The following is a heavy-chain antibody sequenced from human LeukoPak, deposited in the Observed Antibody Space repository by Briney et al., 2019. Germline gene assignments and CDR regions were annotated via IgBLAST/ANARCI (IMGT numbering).Heavy chain of an antibody. CDR3: SLLWFGELLRADSYLIDY. Sequence: GRSLRLSCAASGFTVKSYCMTWVRQAPGKGLEWVSAICGGGTTHYADSVKGRFTVSRDDSKNTVYFQMNNLRAEDTAVYYCSLLWFGELLRADSYLIDYWGQGTLVTVSS. J-gene: IGHJ4*02. CDR1: GFTVKSYC. D-gene: IGHD3-10*01. CDR2: ICGGGTT. V-gene: IGHV3-53*01.